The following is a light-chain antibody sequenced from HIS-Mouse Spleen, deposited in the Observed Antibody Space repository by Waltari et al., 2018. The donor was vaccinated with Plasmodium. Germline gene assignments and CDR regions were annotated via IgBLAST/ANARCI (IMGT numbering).Light chain of an antibody. Sequence: QSVLTQPPSVSAAPGQKVPIACSGSSSHIGNNSVSWYQQLPGTAPKRLIYDNNKRPSGIPDRFSGSKSGTSATLGITGLQTGDEADYYCGTWDSSLSAGVVFGGGTKLTVL. CDR2: DNN. J-gene: IGLJ2*01. CDR1: SSHIGNNS. CDR3: GTWDSSLSAGVV. V-gene: IGLV1-51*01.